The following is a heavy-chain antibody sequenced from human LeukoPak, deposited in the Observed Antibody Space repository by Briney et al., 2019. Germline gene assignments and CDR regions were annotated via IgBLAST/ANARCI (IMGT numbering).Heavy chain of an antibody. CDR3: ARDHRIAVAQQASGNSHY. CDR2: INPNSGGT. D-gene: IGHD6-19*01. V-gene: IGHV1-2*02. CDR1: GYTFTGYY. Sequence: GASVKVSCKASGYTFTGYYVHWVRQAPGQGLEWMGWINPNSGGTNYAQKFQGRVTMARDTSISTAYMELSRLRSDDTAVYYCARDHRIAVAQQASGNSHYWGQGTLVTVSS. J-gene: IGHJ4*02.